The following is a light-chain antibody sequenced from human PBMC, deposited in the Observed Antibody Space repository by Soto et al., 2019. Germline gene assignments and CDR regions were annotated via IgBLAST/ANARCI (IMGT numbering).Light chain of an antibody. Sequence: QSVLTQPASVSLSPGQSITISCAGTSSDVGSFNLVSWYQQHPGKAPKLVIYEGTQRPSGVSNRFSASKSGNTASLTISGLQAEDEADYYCSSYAGSANYVFGTGTKVTVL. CDR3: SSYAGSANYV. CDR2: EGT. J-gene: IGLJ1*01. V-gene: IGLV2-23*01. CDR1: SSDVGSFNL.